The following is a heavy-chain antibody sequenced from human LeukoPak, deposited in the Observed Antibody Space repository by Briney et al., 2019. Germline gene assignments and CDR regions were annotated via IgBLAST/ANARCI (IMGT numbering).Heavy chain of an antibody. CDR1: GFTFSSYG. J-gene: IGHJ4*02. CDR3: AKQGRGLAAAYFDF. Sequence: GGSLRLPCAASGFTFSSYGMSWVRQAPGKGLEWVSAISGSGGFTYYADSVKGRFTISRDNSKNTLYLQMNSPRAEDTAVYYCAKQGRGLAAAYFDFWGQGTLVTVSS. D-gene: IGHD6-13*01. CDR2: ISGSGGFT. V-gene: IGHV3-23*01.